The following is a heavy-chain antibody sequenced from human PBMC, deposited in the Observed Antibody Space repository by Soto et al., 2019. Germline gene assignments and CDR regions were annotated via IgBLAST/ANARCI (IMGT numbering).Heavy chain of an antibody. CDR3: ARGVEAYCGGDCYFNWFDP. V-gene: IGHV1-18*01. J-gene: IGHJ5*02. CDR2: ISAYNGNT. Sequence: PSGKVSCKASGYTFTSYGISWVRQAPGQGLEWMGWISAYNGNTNYAQKLQGRVTMTTDTSTSTAYMELRSLRSDDTAVYYCARGVEAYCGGDCYFNWFDPWGQGTLVTVSS. D-gene: IGHD2-21*02. CDR1: GYTFTSYG.